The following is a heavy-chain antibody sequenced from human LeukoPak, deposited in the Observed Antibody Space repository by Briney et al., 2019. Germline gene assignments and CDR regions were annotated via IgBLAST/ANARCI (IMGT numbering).Heavy chain of an antibody. CDR1: GFTFSSYA. V-gene: IGHV3-23*01. Sequence: GSLRLSCAASGFTFSSYAMSWVRQAPGKGLEWVSAISGSGGSTYYADSVKGRFTISRDNSKNTLYLQMNSLRAEDTAVYYCAKDCYYGSGSLYYFDYWGQGTLVTVSS. CDR2: ISGSGGST. CDR3: AKDCYYGSGSLYYFDY. J-gene: IGHJ4*02. D-gene: IGHD3-10*01.